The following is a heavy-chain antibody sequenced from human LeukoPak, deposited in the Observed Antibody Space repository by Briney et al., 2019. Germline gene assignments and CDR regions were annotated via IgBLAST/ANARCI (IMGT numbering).Heavy chain of an antibody. V-gene: IGHV3-23*01. D-gene: IGHD3-10*01. CDR1: GFTFSSYA. Sequence: GGSLRLSCAAFGFTFSSYAMSWVRQAPGKGLEWVSAISGSGGSTYYADSVTGRFTISRDNSKNTLYLQMNSLRAEDTAVYYCASVWFGELSIDYWGQGTLVTVSS. CDR2: ISGSGGST. J-gene: IGHJ4*02. CDR3: ASVWFGELSIDY.